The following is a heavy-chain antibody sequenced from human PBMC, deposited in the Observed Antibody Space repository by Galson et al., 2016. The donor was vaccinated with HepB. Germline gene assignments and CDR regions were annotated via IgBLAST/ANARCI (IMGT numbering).Heavy chain of an antibody. CDR2: ISINGGST. J-gene: IGHJ6*02. CDR1: GFTFSTYA. V-gene: IGHV3-64D*06. Sequence: SLRLSCAASGFTFSTYAMHWVRQAPGKGLEYVSTISINGGSTYYADSVKGRFTVSRDNSKNTLHLQMNSLRPEDTGVYYCASTHGFWQFLTLTQSHYAMDVWGQGTTVTVSS. D-gene: IGHD3-3*01. CDR3: ASTHGFWQFLTLTQSHYAMDV.